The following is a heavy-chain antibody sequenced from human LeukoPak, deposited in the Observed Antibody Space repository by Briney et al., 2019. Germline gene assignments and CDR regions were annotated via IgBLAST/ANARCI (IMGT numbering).Heavy chain of an antibody. J-gene: IGHJ4*02. CDR2: ISYDGSNK. V-gene: IGHV3-30*18. Sequence: GGSLRLSCAASGFTFSSYGMHWVRQAPGKGLEWVAVISYDGSNKYYADSVKGRFTISRDNSKNTLYLQMNSLRAEDTAVYYCAKDETPYQLLSLGLDYWGQGTLVTVPS. D-gene: IGHD2-2*01. CDR3: AKDETPYQLLSLGLDY. CDR1: GFTFSSYG.